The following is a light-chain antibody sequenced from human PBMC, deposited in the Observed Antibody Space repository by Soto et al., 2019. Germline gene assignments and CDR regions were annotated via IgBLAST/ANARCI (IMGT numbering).Light chain of an antibody. J-gene: IGKJ2*01. V-gene: IGKV1-9*01. Sequence: IQLTQSPSSLSASVGDRVTITCRASQGIRSDLAWYQQQPGKAPKLLIYAASILQGGVPSRFIGSGSGTDFTLTISSLQAEDFASYYCQQLNSFPYTFGQGTKLGIK. CDR2: AAS. CDR1: QGIRSD. CDR3: QQLNSFPYT.